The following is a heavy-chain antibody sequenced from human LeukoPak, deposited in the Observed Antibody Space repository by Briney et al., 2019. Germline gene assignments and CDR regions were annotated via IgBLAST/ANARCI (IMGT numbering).Heavy chain of an antibody. V-gene: IGHV3-74*01. J-gene: IGHJ4*02. D-gene: IGHD2-15*01. CDR1: GFTFSPYW. Sequence: PGGSLRLSCAASGFTFSPYWMHWVRQAPGKGLVWVSRIKPDGSGTNYADSVKGRFTISRDNAKNTLYLQMNSLRAEDTAVYYCARACSGGSCHAGDYWGEGTLVTVSS. CDR3: ARACSGGSCHAGDY. CDR2: IKPDGSGT.